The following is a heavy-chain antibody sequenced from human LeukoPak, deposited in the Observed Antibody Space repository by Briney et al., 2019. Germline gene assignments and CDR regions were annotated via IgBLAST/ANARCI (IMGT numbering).Heavy chain of an antibody. V-gene: IGHV4-30-4*08. Sequence: SWVRQPPGKGLEWIGYIYYSGSTYYNPSLKSRVTISVDTSKNQFSLKLSSVTAADTAVYYCARVIVGAITDAFDIWGQGTMVTVSS. J-gene: IGHJ3*02. CDR2: IYYSGST. D-gene: IGHD1-26*01. CDR3: ARVIVGAITDAFDI.